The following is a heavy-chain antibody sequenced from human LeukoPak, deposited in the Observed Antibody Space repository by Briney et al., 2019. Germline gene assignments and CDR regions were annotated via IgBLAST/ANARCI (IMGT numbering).Heavy chain of an antibody. Sequence: ASVKVSCKASGYTFTGYYIHWVRQAPGQGLEWMGRINPNSGGTNYAQKFQGRVTMTRDTSISTAYMELSRLRSDDTAVYYCALLTGDYYDSSGSYYFDYWGQGTLVTVSS. CDR2: INPNSGGT. CDR1: GYTFTGYY. D-gene: IGHD3-22*01. J-gene: IGHJ4*02. CDR3: ALLTGDYYDSSGSYYFDY. V-gene: IGHV1-2*06.